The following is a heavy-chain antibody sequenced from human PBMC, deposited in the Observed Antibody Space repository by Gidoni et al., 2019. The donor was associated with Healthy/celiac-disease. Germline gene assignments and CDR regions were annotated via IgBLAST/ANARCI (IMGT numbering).Heavy chain of an antibody. CDR3: AKYRRIVVVVAASFPDAFDI. CDR2: ISVSGGST. D-gene: IGHD2-15*01. V-gene: IGHV3-23*01. CDR1: GLTFRSSA. Sequence: EVQLLESGGGLVQPGGSLRLSCAASGLTFRSSAMSWVRQAPGKGLAWVSAISVSGGSTYYADSVKGRFTISRDNSKNTLYLQMTSLRAEDTAVYYCAKYRRIVVVVAASFPDAFDIWGQGTMVTVSS. J-gene: IGHJ3*02.